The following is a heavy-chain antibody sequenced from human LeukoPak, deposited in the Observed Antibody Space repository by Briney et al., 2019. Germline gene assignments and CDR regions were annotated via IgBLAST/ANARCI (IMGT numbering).Heavy chain of an antibody. J-gene: IGHJ5*02. V-gene: IGHV4-4*07. D-gene: IGHD2/OR15-2a*01. CDR1: GGYTGSHY. CDR2: ISPSGTT. CDR3: ARDFYASGFYFWFDP. Sequence: SETLSLTCSVSGGYTGSHYWSWIRQPAGKGLEWIGRISPSGTTHSNPSLGSRVTMSVDTSKNYFSLRLSSVSAADTAVYYCARDFYASGFYFWFDPWGQGILVTVSS.